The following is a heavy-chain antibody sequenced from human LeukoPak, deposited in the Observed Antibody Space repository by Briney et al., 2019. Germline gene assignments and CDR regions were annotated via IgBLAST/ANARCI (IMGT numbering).Heavy chain of an antibody. V-gene: IGHV4-61*08. D-gene: IGHD3-22*01. J-gene: IGHJ6*02. CDR2: IYYSGST. Sequence: PSETLSLTCTVSGGSISSGGYYWSWIRQPPGKGLEWIGYIYYSGSTNYNPSLKSRVTISVDTSKNQFSLKLSSVTAADTAVYYCARDNRPSMAYYYDSSGYRDYYYYGMDVWGQGTTVTVSS. CDR1: GGSISSGGYY. CDR3: ARDNRPSMAYYYDSSGYRDYYYYGMDV.